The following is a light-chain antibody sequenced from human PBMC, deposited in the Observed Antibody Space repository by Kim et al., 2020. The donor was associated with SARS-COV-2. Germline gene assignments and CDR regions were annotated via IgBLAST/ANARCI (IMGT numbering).Light chain of an antibody. V-gene: IGKV1-33*01. CDR1: QDITKY. Sequence: SASVGDRVTSTCQASQDITKYLNWYQQKPGKAPKLLIYGASNLEAGVSSRFSGGGSGTGFTLTISSLQPEDIATYYCQQYDNLPTFGQGTRLEIK. J-gene: IGKJ5*01. CDR3: QQYDNLPT. CDR2: GAS.